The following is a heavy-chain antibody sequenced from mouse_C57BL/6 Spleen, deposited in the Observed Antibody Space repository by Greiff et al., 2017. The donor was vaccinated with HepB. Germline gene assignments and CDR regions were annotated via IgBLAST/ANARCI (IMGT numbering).Heavy chain of an antibody. CDR1: GYTFTSYW. D-gene: IGHD2-5*01. CDR2: IDPSDSYT. V-gene: IGHV1-50*01. CDR3: ARRYSNGDYYFDY. Sequence: VQLQQPGAELVKPGASVKLSCKASGYTFTSYWMQWVKQRPGQGLEWIGEIDPSDSYTNYNQKFKGKATLTVDTSSSTAYMQLSSLTSEDSAVYYCARRYSNGDYYFDYWGQGTTLTVSS. J-gene: IGHJ2*01.